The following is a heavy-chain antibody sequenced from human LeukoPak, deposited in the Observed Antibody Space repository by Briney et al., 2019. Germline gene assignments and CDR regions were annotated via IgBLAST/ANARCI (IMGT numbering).Heavy chain of an antibody. J-gene: IGHJ4*02. D-gene: IGHD6-19*01. V-gene: IGHV3-74*01. CDR3: ASPNRAGY. Sequence: GGSLRLSCEASGLTFSSYWMHWVRQAPGTGLVWVSRITSDGSNTSYADSVKGRFTISGDTAKNPLYLQMNGLRAEDTAVYYCASPNRAGYWGQGTLVTVSS. CDR1: GLTFSSYW. CDR2: ITSDGSNT.